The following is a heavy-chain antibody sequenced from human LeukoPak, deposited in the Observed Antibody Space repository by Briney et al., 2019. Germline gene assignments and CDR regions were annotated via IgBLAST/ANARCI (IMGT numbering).Heavy chain of an antibody. Sequence: ASVKVSCKASGGTFSSYAISWVRQAPGQGLDWMGGIIPIFGTANYAQKFQGRVTITADESTSTAYMELSSLRSEDTAVYYCARFGGTVTEKHFDYWGQGTLVTVSS. CDR2: IIPIFGTA. V-gene: IGHV1-69*13. J-gene: IGHJ4*02. CDR1: GGTFSSYA. CDR3: ARFGGTVTEKHFDY. D-gene: IGHD4-17*01.